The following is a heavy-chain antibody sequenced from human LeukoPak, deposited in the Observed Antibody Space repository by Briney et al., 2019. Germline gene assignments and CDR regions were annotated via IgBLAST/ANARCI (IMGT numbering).Heavy chain of an antibody. CDR3: ARERIAATGTGWFDP. D-gene: IGHD6-13*01. V-gene: IGHV3-48*01. CDR1: GFTFSTYS. Sequence: GGSLRLSCAASGFTFSTYSMNWVRQAPGKGLEWVSYISVTTRTIHYADSVKGRFTISRDNSKNTLYLQTNSLRPEDTAVYYCARERIAATGTGWFDPWGQGTLVTVSS. CDR2: ISVTTRTI. J-gene: IGHJ5*02.